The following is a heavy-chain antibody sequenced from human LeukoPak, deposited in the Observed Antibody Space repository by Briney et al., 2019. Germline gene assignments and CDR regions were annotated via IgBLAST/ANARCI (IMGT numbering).Heavy chain of an antibody. CDR3: AKDRIAGHDTFDI. CDR2: INSGGST. J-gene: IGHJ3*02. CDR1: GFTVSTNY. Sequence: GGSLRLSCAASGFTVSTNYMSWVRQAPGKGLEWVSLINSGGSTYYADSVKGRSTISRDNSKNTVYLQMNSLRAEDTAVYYCAKDRIAGHDTFDIWGQGTVVTVSS. D-gene: IGHD6-13*01. V-gene: IGHV3-66*02.